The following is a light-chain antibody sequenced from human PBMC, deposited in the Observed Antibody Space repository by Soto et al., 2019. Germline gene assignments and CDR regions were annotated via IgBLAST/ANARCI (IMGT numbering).Light chain of an antibody. CDR2: FAS. J-gene: IGKJ4*01. CDR3: QQTYTTPLT. V-gene: IGKV1-39*01. Sequence: DIQMTQSPSSLSASVGDRVTITCRASQTIAMYLNWYQQKPGKAPKLLIDFASSLQSGVPSRFSGSGSGTDFTLTIGSLQPADFATYYCQQTYTTPLTFGGGTKVDIK. CDR1: QTIAMY.